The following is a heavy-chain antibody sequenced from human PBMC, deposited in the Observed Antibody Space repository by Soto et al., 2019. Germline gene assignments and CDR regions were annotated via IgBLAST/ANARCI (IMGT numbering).Heavy chain of an antibody. CDR3: ARARLDYGDHYYYMDV. V-gene: IGHV1-18*01. CDR2: ISAYNGNT. CDR1: GYTFTSYG. Sequence: ASVKVSCKASGYTFTSYGISWVRQAPGQGLEWMGWISAYNGNTNYAQKLQGRVTMTTDTSTSTAYMELRSLRSDDTAVYYCARARLDYGDHYYYMDVWGKGTTVTVSS. D-gene: IGHD4-17*01. J-gene: IGHJ6*03.